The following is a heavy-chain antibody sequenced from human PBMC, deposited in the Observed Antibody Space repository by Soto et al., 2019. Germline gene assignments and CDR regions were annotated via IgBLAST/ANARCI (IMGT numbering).Heavy chain of an antibody. D-gene: IGHD6-6*01. V-gene: IGHV3-66*01. J-gene: IGHJ4*02. Sequence: PGGSLRLSCAASGFTVSSNYMSWVRQAPGKGLEWVSVIYSGGSTYYADSVKGRFTISRDNSKNTLYLQMNSLRAEDTAVYYCARERGDSSSSRYYFDYWGQGTLVTVSS. CDR3: ARERGDSSSSRYYFDY. CDR1: GFTVSSNY. CDR2: IYSGGST.